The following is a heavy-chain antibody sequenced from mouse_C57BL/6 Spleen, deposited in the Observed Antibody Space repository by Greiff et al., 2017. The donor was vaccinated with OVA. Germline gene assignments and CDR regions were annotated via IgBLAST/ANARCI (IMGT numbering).Heavy chain of an antibody. Sequence: VQLKESGPELVKPGASVKIPCKASGYTFTDYNMDWVKQSHGKSLEWIGDINPNNGGTIYNQKFKGKATLTVDKSSSTAYMELRSLTSEDTAVYYCARWGDYDGIGYWGQGTTLTVSS. CDR2: INPNNGGT. V-gene: IGHV1-18*01. D-gene: IGHD2-4*01. CDR1: GYTFTDYN. J-gene: IGHJ2*01. CDR3: ARWGDYDGIGY.